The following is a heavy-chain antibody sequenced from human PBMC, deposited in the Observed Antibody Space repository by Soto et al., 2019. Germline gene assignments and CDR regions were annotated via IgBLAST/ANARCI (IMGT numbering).Heavy chain of an antibody. J-gene: IGHJ5*02. CDR1: GSTFSSYW. CDR2: IKQDGSEK. V-gene: IGHV3-7*03. Sequence: GGSLRLSCAASGSTFSSYWMSWVRQAPGKGLEWVANIKQDGSEKYYVDSVKGRFTISRDNAKNSLYLQMNSLRAEDTAVYYCAMMVRGSWFDPWGQGTLVTVSS. D-gene: IGHD3-10*01. CDR3: AMMVRGSWFDP.